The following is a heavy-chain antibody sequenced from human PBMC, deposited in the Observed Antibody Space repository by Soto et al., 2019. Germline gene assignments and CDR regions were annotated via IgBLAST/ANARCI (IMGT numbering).Heavy chain of an antibody. CDR3: AHILVAGLGYYFDY. J-gene: IGHJ4*02. CDR1: GLSLSSTRMA. D-gene: IGHD6-19*01. V-gene: IGHV2-5*02. CDR2: IYWDDDK. Sequence: QITLKESGPTLVKPTQTLTLTCTFSGLSLSSTRMAFGWIRQPPGKALEWLALIYWDDDKRYSPFLKSRLTITKDTSKNQVVLTMSNMDPVDTARYYCAHILVAGLGYYFDYWGQGTLVTVSS.